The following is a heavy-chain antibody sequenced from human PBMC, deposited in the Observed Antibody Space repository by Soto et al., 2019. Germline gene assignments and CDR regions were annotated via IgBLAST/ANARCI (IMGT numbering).Heavy chain of an antibody. D-gene: IGHD7-27*01. CDR3: AREYSGNWGYYGMEV. V-gene: IGHV6-1*01. CDR2: TYYRSKWYN. J-gene: IGHJ6*04. CDR1: GYSVSINISA. Sequence: SQTLALTCAISGYSVSINISAFNLIRHSPSRVLEWLGRTYYRSKWYNDYAVSVKSRITINPDTSKNQFSLQLNSVTPEDTAVYYCAREYSGNWGYYGMEVWGKGTTVNVSS.